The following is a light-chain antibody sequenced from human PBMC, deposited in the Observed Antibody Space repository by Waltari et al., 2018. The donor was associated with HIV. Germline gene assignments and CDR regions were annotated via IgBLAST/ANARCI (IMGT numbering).Light chain of an antibody. CDR2: PKN. CDR1: SLRNYY. J-gene: IGLJ3*02. CDR3: YSRDSRGNHLRV. Sequence: SSELTQDPAVSVALGQSVSITCQGDSLRNYYASWYQQKPGQAPVLVIFPKNNRPSGSPDRVSGFSSGNTASLTIPGARAEDEADYYCYSRDSRGNHLRVCGGGTKLTVL. V-gene: IGLV3-19*01.